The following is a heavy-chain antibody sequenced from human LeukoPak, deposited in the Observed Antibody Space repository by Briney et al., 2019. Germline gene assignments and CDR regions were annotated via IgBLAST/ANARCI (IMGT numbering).Heavy chain of an antibody. CDR1: GYSISDGHY. CDR2: ILHTGNT. CDR3: ARRRDGYNFGSFYFDY. Sequence: PSETLSLTCTVSGYSISDGHYWGWIRQPPGKGLEWIGSILHTGNTYDNPSLKGRVTTSVDTSKNQFSLSLKAVTAADTAVYYCARRRDGYNFGSFYFDYWGQGILVTVSS. D-gene: IGHD5-24*01. V-gene: IGHV4-38-2*02. J-gene: IGHJ4*02.